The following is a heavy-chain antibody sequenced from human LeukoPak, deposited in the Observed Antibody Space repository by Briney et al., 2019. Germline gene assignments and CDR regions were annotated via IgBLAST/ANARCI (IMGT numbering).Heavy chain of an antibody. D-gene: IGHD5-18*01. J-gene: IGHJ4*02. CDR2: ISYDGSNK. Sequence: PGGSLRLSCAASGFTFSSYAMHWVRQAPGKGLEWVAVISYDGSNKYYADSVKGRFTISRDNSKNTLYLQMNSLRAEDTAVYYCAKQESYGLDYWGQGTLVTVSS. CDR3: AKQESYGLDY. CDR1: GFTFSSYA. V-gene: IGHV3-30-3*01.